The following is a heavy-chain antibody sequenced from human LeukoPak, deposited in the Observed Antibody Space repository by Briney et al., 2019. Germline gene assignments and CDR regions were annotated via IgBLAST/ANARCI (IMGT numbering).Heavy chain of an antibody. J-gene: IGHJ5*01. CDR3: ARVYCSGGSCYKSNRFDS. CDR2: IKEDGSEK. V-gene: IGHV3-7*05. D-gene: IGHD2-15*01. CDR1: GFMFTSFW. Sequence: GGSLRPSCATSGFMFTSFWMSWVRQAPGKGLEWVANIKEDGSEKYYVDSVKGRFTISSDNAKNSLDLQMNSLRAEDTAVYYCARVYCSGGSCYKSNRFDSWGQGTLVTVSS.